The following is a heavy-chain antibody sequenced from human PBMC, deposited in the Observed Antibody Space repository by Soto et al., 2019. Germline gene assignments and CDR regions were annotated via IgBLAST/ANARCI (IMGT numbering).Heavy chain of an antibody. V-gene: IGHV3-23*01. CDR3: AKAHSTLDDNYYDSSGYHEDFDY. Sequence: GGSLRLSCAASGFTFSSYAMSWVRQAPGKGLEWVSAISGSGGSTYYADSVKGRFTISRDNSKNTLYLQMNSLRAEDTAVYYCAKAHSTLDDNYYDSSGYHEDFDYWGQGTLVTVSS. CDR1: GFTFSSYA. CDR2: ISGSGGST. D-gene: IGHD3-22*01. J-gene: IGHJ4*02.